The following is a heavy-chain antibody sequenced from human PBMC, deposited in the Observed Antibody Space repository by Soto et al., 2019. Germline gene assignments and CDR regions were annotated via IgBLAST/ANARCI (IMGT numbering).Heavy chain of an antibody. CDR1: GLTFSGHW. Sequence: VQLVQSGGTLVQPGGSLRLSCAASGLTFSGHWMTWVRQTPGEGLQWVAAIKPDGSETFYVDSVKGRFTISRVNARNSLLLPMDSLRAEDTAVYYCTSRPSGMTYHAVFDFWGQGTLVTVS. CDR2: IKPDGSET. J-gene: IGHJ4*02. D-gene: IGHD2-21*02. CDR3: TSRPSGMTYHAVFDF. V-gene: IGHV3-7*03.